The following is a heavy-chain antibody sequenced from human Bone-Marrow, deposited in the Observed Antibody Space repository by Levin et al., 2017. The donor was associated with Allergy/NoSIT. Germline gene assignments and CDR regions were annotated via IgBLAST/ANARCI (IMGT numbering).Heavy chain of an antibody. Sequence: GGSLRLSCAASGFTFSGSAIHWVRQASGKGLEWVGRIRSKANNYATSYAASLKGRFTISRDDSKNTAYLQMNSLKTEDTAVYYCTRPIEGIAVTATVARNWFDPWGQGTLVTVSS. CDR1: GFTFSGSA. D-gene: IGHD6-19*01. J-gene: IGHJ5*02. V-gene: IGHV3-73*01. CDR2: IRSKANNYAT. CDR3: TRPIEGIAVTATVARNWFDP.